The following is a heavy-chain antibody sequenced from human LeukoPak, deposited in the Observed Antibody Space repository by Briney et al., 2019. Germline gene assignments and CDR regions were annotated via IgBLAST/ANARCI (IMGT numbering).Heavy chain of an antibody. CDR3: ARDPSLYGSGSYYRDLFDY. J-gene: IGHJ4*02. D-gene: IGHD3-10*01. V-gene: IGHV3-21*04. Sequence: PGGSLRFSCAASGFTFSSYSMNWVRQAPGKGLEWVSSISSSSSYIYYADSGKGRFTISRDNAKNSLYLQMNSLRAEDTAVYYCARDPSLYGSGSYYRDLFDYWGQGTLVTVSS. CDR1: GFTFSSYS. CDR2: ISSSSSYI.